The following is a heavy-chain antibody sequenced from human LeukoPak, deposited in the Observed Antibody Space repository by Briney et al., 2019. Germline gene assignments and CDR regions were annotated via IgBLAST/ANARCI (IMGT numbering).Heavy chain of an antibody. Sequence: GGSLRLSCAASGFTFSSYAMSWVRQAPGKGLQWVSTIIDSGETTYYADSVKGRFTISRDNSKNTLYLQMNSLRAEDTAVYYCARDYLNSGYDGAAGMDVWGQGTTVTVSS. CDR1: GFTFSSYA. CDR2: IIDSGETT. J-gene: IGHJ6*02. D-gene: IGHD5-12*01. CDR3: ARDYLNSGYDGAAGMDV. V-gene: IGHV3-23*01.